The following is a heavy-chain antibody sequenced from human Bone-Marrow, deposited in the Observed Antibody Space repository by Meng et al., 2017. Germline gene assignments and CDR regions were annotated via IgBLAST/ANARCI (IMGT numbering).Heavy chain of an antibody. CDR1: GYTFTSYG. CDR2: ISAYNGNT. CDR3: ARTTGTSRFFDY. V-gene: IGHV1-18*01. Sequence: QAQRVQSCAEVKKPGAPVKVSCNASGYTFTSYGSSWVRQAPGQGLEWMGWISAYNGNTNYAQKLQGRVTMTTDTSTSTAYMELRSLRSDDTAVYYCARTTGTSRFFDYWGQGTLVTVSS. J-gene: IGHJ4*02. D-gene: IGHD1-1*01.